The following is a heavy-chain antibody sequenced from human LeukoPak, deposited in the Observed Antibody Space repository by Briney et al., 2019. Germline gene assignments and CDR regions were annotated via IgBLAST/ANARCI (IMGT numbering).Heavy chain of an antibody. Sequence: SETLSLTCTVSGGSISSSTYYWGWIRQPPGKGLEWIGSLYYSGSTYYNPSLKSRVTISEDTSSNQFSLKLSSVTAADTAVYYCARQHSSGWLLDYWGQGTLVTVSS. CDR1: GGSISSSTYY. CDR3: ARQHSSGWLLDY. V-gene: IGHV4-39*01. CDR2: LYYSGST. J-gene: IGHJ4*02. D-gene: IGHD6-19*01.